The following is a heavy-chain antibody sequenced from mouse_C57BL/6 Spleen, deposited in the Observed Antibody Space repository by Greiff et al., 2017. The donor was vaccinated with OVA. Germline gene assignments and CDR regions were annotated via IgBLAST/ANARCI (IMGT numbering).Heavy chain of an antibody. D-gene: IGHD1-1*01. CDR3: ARSQTTVVPVTAMDY. CDR2: INPNNGGT. V-gene: IGHV1-22*01. Sequence: EVQLQQSGPELVKPGASVKMSCKASGYTFTDYNMHWVKQSHGKSLEWIGYINPNNGGTSYNQKFKGKATLTVNKSSSTAYMELRSLTSEDSAVYDCARSQTTVVPVTAMDYWGQGTSVTVSS. CDR1: GYTFTDYN. J-gene: IGHJ4*01.